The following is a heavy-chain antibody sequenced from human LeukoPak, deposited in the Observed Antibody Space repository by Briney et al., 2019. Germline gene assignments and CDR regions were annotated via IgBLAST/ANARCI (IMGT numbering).Heavy chain of an antibody. V-gene: IGHV1-2*05. J-gene: IGHJ4*02. CDR2: INPNNGAT. D-gene: IGHD1-26*01. CDR3: TRETGSYHGNDY. CDR1: GYTFTGYY. Sequence: ASVKVSCKASGYTFTGYYMHWVRQAPGQGLEWMGRINPNNGATKYAQKLQGRVTITGDTSISTACMELSSLRSDDTVVYYCTRETGSYHGNDYWGQGTLVTVSS.